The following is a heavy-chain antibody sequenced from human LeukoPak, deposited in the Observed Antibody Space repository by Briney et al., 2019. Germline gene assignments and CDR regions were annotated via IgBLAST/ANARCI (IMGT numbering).Heavy chain of an antibody. CDR3: ARDLEGAYCGGDCYSRYFDL. Sequence: ASVKVSCKASGYTFTSYYMHWVRQAPGRGLEWMGIINPSGGSTSYAQKFQGRVTMTRDMSTSTVYMELSSLRSEDTAVYYCARDLEGAYCGGDCYSRYFDLWGRGTLVTVSS. CDR1: GYTFTSYY. V-gene: IGHV1-46*01. J-gene: IGHJ2*01. CDR2: INPSGGST. D-gene: IGHD2-21*02.